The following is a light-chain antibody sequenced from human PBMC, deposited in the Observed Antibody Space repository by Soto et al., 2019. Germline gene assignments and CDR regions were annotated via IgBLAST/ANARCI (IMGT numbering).Light chain of an antibody. CDR1: HSVASTY. V-gene: IGKV3-20*01. Sequence: EIVLTQSPGTLSLSPGEGATLSCRASHSVASTYLAWYQQKPGLAPRLIIYGASNRASGTPDRFSGGGSGTDFTLTISRLGPEDFAVYYCQQYGSSSFTFGQGTKLEIK. J-gene: IGKJ2*01. CDR3: QQYGSSSFT. CDR2: GAS.